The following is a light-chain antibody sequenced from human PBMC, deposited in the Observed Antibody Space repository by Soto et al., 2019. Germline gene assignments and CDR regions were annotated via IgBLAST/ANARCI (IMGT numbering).Light chain of an antibody. CDR2: EVN. J-gene: IGLJ3*02. V-gene: IGLV2-8*01. CDR3: SSYAGDILWV. Sequence: QSVLTQPPSASGSPGQSVTISCTGTSSDVGSYDYVSWYQQHPGKAPKLMISEVNKRPSGVPDRFSGSKSGNTASLTVSGLEAEYEADYFCSSYAGDILWVFCGGTKLTVL. CDR1: SSDVGSYDY.